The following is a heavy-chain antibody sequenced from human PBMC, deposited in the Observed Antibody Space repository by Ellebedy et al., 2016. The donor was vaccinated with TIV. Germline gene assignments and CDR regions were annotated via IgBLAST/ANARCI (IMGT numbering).Heavy chain of an antibody. CDR3: ARVGYDSSGYYFFDD. Sequence: MPSETLSLTCTVSGGSIRSSNWWRWVRQPPGKGLEWIGEIYYSGSTNYNPSFKSRGIISVEKSGDHFSLKLWSVTAADTAVYYCARVGYDSSGYYFFDDWGQGILVTVSS. V-gene: IGHV4-4*02. J-gene: IGHJ4*02. CDR2: IYYSGST. D-gene: IGHD3-22*01. CDR1: GGSIRSSNW.